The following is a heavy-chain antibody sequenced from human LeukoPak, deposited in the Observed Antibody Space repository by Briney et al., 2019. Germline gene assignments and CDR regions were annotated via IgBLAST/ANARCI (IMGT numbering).Heavy chain of an antibody. J-gene: IGHJ6*03. D-gene: IGHD6-19*01. CDR1: GFTFNGYW. Sequence: PGGSLRLSCAASGFTFNGYWMNWVRQAPGKGLEWVANIKEDGSETKYVDSLRGRFTISRDNAKNSLYLQINGLTVEDTAVYYCSGGSGWLMDVWGKGTTVTLSS. V-gene: IGHV3-7*01. CDR2: IKEDGSET. CDR3: SGGSGWLMDV.